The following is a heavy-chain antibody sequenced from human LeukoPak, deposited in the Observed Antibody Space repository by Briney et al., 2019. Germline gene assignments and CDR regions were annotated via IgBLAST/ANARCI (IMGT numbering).Heavy chain of an antibody. CDR3: ARVNYDILTGFDY. D-gene: IGHD3-9*01. V-gene: IGHV3-74*01. J-gene: IGHJ4*02. Sequence: GGSLRLSCVASGFTFSSYWMHWVRQAPGKGLVWVSRINSDGSSTSYADSVKGRFTISRDNAKNTLYLQMNSLRAEDTAVYYCARVNYDILTGFDYWGQGTLVTVSS. CDR2: INSDGSST. CDR1: GFTFSSYW.